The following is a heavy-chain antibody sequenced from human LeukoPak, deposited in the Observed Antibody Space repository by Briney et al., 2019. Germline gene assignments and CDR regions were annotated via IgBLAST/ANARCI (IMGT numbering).Heavy chain of an antibody. V-gene: IGHV3-53*01. CDR3: ARVGCSSTSCYRSWFDP. J-gene: IGHJ5*02. D-gene: IGHD2-2*01. CDR1: RFTVSSNY. Sequence: QPGGSLRLSCAASRFTVSSNYMSWVRQAPGKGLEWVSVIYSGGSTYYADSVKGRFTISRDNSKNTLYLQMNSLRAEDTAVYYCARVGCSSTSCYRSWFDPWGQETLVTVSS. CDR2: IYSGGST.